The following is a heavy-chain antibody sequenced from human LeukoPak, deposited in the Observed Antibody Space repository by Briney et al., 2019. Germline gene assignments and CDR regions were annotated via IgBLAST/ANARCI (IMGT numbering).Heavy chain of an antibody. CDR1: GFTFGSYA. V-gene: IGHV3-23*01. J-gene: IGHJ4*02. Sequence: GGSLRLSCAASGFTFGSYAMYWVRQAPGKGPEWVSGIFGSGGSAHYADSVKGRFTISRDNSKNTLYLQINSLRAEDTALYYCAKAPLLDSSSSSEDPIGTHWGQGTLVTVSS. CDR3: AKAPLLDSSSSSEDPIGTH. CDR2: IFGSGGSA. D-gene: IGHD6-6*01.